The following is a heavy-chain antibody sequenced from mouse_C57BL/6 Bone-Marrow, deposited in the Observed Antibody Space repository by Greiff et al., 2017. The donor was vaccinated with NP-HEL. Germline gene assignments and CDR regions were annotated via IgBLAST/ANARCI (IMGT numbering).Heavy chain of an antibody. CDR2: IDPENGDT. CDR3: MTTVEDFDY. D-gene: IGHD1-1*01. V-gene: IGHV14-4*01. Sequence: VQLQQSGAELVRPGASVKLSCTASGFNITDDYMHWVKQRPEQGLEWIGWIDPENGDTEYASKFQGKATITADTSSNTAYLQLSSLTSEDTAVYYCMTTVEDFDYWGQGTTLTVSS. CDR1: GFNITDDY. J-gene: IGHJ2*01.